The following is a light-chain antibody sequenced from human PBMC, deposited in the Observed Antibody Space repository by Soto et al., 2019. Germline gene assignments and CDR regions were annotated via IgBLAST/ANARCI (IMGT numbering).Light chain of an antibody. CDR1: SRDIGGYDI. CDR2: DVS. V-gene: IGLV2-14*03. J-gene: IGLJ1*01. Sequence: QSALAQPASVSGSPGQSITISCAGSSRDIGGYDIVSWYQQHPGEVPKLIIFDVSDRPSGVSDRFSGSKSGDTASLTISGLQVEDEADYYCSSFSNSDTPYVFGTGTKLTVL. CDR3: SSFSNSDTPYV.